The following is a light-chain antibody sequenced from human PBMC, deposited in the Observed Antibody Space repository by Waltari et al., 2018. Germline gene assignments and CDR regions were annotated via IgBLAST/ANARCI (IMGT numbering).Light chain of an antibody. J-gene: IGKJ2*01. CDR3: QQYNNWLGT. Sequence: ETVMTQSPATLSLSPGDRATLSCRASQGVTNYLAWYQQKPGQAPRLLIYGASTRATGIPARFSGSGSGTEFTLTISSLQSEDFAVYYCQQYNNWLGTFGQGTKLEIK. CDR1: QGVTNY. CDR2: GAS. V-gene: IGKV3-15*01.